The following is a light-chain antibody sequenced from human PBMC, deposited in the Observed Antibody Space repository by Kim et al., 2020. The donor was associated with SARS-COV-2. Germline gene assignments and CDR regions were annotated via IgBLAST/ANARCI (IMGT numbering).Light chain of an antibody. V-gene: IGKV3-15*01. Sequence: EIVMTQSSDTLSVSPGERTTLFCRASQSVSTNLAWYQQKPGQPPRLLIYGASAMATGIPARFSGSGSGTEFTLTISSQQTEDFATYYCQKYNSSPRSFGQGTKVDIK. CDR1: QSVSTN. CDR3: QKYNSSPRS. CDR2: GAS. J-gene: IGKJ1*01.